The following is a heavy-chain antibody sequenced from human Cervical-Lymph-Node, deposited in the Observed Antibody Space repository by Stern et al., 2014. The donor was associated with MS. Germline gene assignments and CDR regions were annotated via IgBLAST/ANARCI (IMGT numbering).Heavy chain of an antibody. CDR1: GFTFSDHY. CDR2: NGNNANGYTT. CDR3: ARDLDGMDV. V-gene: IGHV3-72*01. Sequence: VKLGQSGGGLVQPGGSLRLSCAASGFTFSDHYMGLGRQAPGKGLEMVGRNGNNANGYTTEYAASDKARFTISNDQSKNSLSLKMNSLKTEDTAVYYCARDLDGMDVWGQGTTVTVSS. J-gene: IGHJ6*02.